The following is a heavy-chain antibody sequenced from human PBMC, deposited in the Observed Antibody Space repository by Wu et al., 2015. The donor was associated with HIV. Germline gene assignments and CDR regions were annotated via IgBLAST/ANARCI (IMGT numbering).Heavy chain of an antibody. CDR1: GYTFTSYG. CDR2: ISGYNDNT. Sequence: QVQLVQSGAEVKKPGASVKVSCKASGYTFTSYGISWVRQAPGRGLEWMGWISGYNDNTNYAQKVQGRVTMTTDPSTSTAYMELRSLRSDDTAVYYCARDDYYDSSGLGLLWYFDLWGRGTLVTVSS. CDR3: ARDDYYDSSGLGLLWYFDL. J-gene: IGHJ2*01. V-gene: IGHV1-18*01. D-gene: IGHD3-22*01.